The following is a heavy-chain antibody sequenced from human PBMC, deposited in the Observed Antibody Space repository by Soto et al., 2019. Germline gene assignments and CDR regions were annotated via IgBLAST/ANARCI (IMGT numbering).Heavy chain of an antibody. D-gene: IGHD3-10*01. J-gene: IGHJ6*02. CDR1: GGSISSGGYY. V-gene: IGHV4-31*03. Sequence: SETLSLTCTVSGGSISSGGYYWSWIRQHPGKGLEWIGYIYYSGSTYYNPSLKSRVIISVDTYKNQFSLKLSSVTAADTAVYYCARTYPGVTNYYYYGMDVWGQGTTVTVS. CDR2: IYYSGST. CDR3: ARTYPGVTNYYYYGMDV.